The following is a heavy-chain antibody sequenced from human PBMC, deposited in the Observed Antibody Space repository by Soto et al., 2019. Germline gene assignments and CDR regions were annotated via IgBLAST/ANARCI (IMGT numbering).Heavy chain of an antibody. CDR2: IFFSGSA. CDR3: ARGTRLHFVGAYYFDY. D-gene: IGHD2-15*01. V-gene: IGHV4-59*01. J-gene: IGHJ4*02. CDR1: SGSTSTYH. Sequence: QVLLQESGPGLVKPSETLSLTCTVSSGSTSTYHWSWIRQPPGKGLEWIGYIFFSGSAKYNPSLESRVTISVDTSKNQFSLEMRSVPAADTAVYFCARGTRLHFVGAYYFDYWGQGALVTVSS.